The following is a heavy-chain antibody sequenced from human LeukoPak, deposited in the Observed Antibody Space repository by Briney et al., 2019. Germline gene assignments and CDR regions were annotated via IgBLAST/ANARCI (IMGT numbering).Heavy chain of an antibody. CDR1: GFTFSSSS. Sequence: GGSLRLSCAASGFTFSSSSMNWVRQAPGKGLEWVSSISTSSIYIYYADSMKGRFTISRDNAKNSLYLQMNSLRAEDTAVYYCARDGSAGYFDYWGQGTLVTVSS. V-gene: IGHV3-21*01. CDR3: ARDGSAGYFDY. D-gene: IGHD3-10*01. CDR2: ISTSSIYI. J-gene: IGHJ4*02.